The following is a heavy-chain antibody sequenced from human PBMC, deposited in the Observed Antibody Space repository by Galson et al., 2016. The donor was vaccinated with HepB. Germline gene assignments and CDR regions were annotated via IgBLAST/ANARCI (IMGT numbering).Heavy chain of an antibody. Sequence: SLRLSCAASGISFSNYWMTWVRQAPGKGLEWVANIKEDGSVKYYGDSVKGRFSISRDNAKNALYLQLNSLRAEDTAVYYCARDGKYGIFDRWGQGTLVTVS. CDR3: ARDGKYGIFDR. D-gene: IGHD2-8*01. J-gene: IGHJ4*02. CDR1: GISFSNYW. V-gene: IGHV3-7*01. CDR2: IKEDGSVK.